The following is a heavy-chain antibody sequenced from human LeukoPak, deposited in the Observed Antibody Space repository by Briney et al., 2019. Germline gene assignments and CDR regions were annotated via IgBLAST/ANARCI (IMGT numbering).Heavy chain of an antibody. CDR2: ISAYNGNT. CDR1: GYTFTSYG. CDR3: ATMSPLLWFGELSLPFRRYYYMDV. Sequence: GASVKVSCKASGYTFTSYGISWVRQAPGQGREWMGGISAYNGNTNYAQKLQGRVTMSTDTSTSTAYMKLRSLRSDDTAVYYCATMSPLLWFGELSLPFRRYYYMDVWGKGTTVTVSS. V-gene: IGHV1-18*01. J-gene: IGHJ6*03. D-gene: IGHD3-10*01.